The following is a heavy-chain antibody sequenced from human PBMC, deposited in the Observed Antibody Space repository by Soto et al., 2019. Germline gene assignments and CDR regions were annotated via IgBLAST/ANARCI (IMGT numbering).Heavy chain of an antibody. D-gene: IGHD3-3*02. J-gene: IGHJ5*02. Sequence: SETLSLTCAVSGGSISSCGYYWGWIRQPPGKGLEWIGSIYYSGSTYYNPSLKSRVTISVDTSKNQFSLKLSSVTAADTAVYYCASPKIAFYNWFDPWGQGTLVTVSS. CDR3: ASPKIAFYNWFDP. CDR2: IYYSGST. CDR1: GGSISSCGYY. V-gene: IGHV4-39*01.